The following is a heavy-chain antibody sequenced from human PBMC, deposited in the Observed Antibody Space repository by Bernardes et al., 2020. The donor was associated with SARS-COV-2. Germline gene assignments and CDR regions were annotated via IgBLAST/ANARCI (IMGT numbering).Heavy chain of an antibody. D-gene: IGHD4-17*01. CDR2: IKQDGSEK. Sequence: GSLRLSCAASGFTFSSYWMSWVRQAPGKGLEWVANIKQDGSEKYYVDSVKGRFTISRDNAKNSLYLQMNSLRAEDTAVYYCANDGDYGAFDIWGQGTMVTVSS. J-gene: IGHJ3*02. V-gene: IGHV3-7*01. CDR1: GFTFSSYW. CDR3: ANDGDYGAFDI.